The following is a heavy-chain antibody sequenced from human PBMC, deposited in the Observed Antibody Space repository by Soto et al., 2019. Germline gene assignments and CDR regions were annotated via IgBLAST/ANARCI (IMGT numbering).Heavy chain of an antibody. CDR3: ARDEAAADFAY. CDR1: GYTFTSYA. J-gene: IGHJ4*02. CDR2: INAGNGNT. D-gene: IGHD6-13*01. Sequence: ASVKVSCKASGYTFTSYAMHWVRQAPGQRLEWMGWINAGNGNTKYSQKLQGRVTITTDTSTSTAYMELRSLRSDDTAVYYCARDEAAADFAYWGQGTLVTVSS. V-gene: IGHV1-3*01.